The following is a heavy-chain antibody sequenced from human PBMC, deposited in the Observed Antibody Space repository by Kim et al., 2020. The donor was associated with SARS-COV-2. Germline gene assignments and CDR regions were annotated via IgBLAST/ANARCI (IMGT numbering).Heavy chain of an antibody. CDR1: GFTFSASA. J-gene: IGHJ4*01. Sequence: GGSLRLSCAASGFTFSASAMHWVRKASGKGLEWVGRIRSKPNNYATSYAASVTGRVTISRDDSTNTVYLQMDSLKTDDTAVYFCSRHSGKHGDRGFDNWG. CDR2: IRSKPNNYAT. V-gene: IGHV3-73*01. CDR3: SRHSGKHGDRGFDN. D-gene: IGHD4-17*01.